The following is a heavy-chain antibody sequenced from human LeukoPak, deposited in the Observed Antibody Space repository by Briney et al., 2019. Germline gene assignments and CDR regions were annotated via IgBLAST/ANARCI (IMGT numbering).Heavy chain of an antibody. V-gene: IGHV4-39*07. J-gene: IGHJ3*02. CDR3: ARWALRVGATGEFAFDI. D-gene: IGHD1-26*01. Sequence: PSETLSLTCTVSGGSITSTSYYWGWIRQPPGKGLEWIGSIYYSGSTYYNPSLKSRVTISVDTSKNQFSLKLSSVTAADTAVYYCARWALRVGATGEFAFDIWGQGTMVTVSS. CDR2: IYYSGST. CDR1: GGSITSTSYY.